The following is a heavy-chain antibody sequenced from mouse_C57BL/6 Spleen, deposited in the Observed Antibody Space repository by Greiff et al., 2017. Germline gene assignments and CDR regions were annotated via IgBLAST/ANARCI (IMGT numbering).Heavy chain of an antibody. J-gene: IGHJ1*03. CDR3: ARRDYGSSYRYFDV. CDR2: IDPSDSET. Sequence: QVQLQQPGAELVRPGSSVKLSCKASGYTFTSYWMHWVKQRPIQGLEWIGNIDPSDSETPYNQKFKDKATLTVDKSSSTAYMQLSSLTSEDSAVYYCARRDYGSSYRYFDVWGTGTTVTGSS. V-gene: IGHV1-52*01. D-gene: IGHD1-1*01. CDR1: GYTFTSYW.